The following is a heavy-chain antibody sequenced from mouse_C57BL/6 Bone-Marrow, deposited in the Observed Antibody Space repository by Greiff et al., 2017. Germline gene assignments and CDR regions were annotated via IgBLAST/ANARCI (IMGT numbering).Heavy chain of an antibody. CDR2: IYPYNGVS. D-gene: IGHD2-3*01. Sequence: VQLQQSGPELVTPGASVKISCKASGYSFPGYYTHWVKQSNGNILDWIGYIYPYNGVSSYTQKFKGKGTLHVDKPSSTASMESRSLTSEVSAVYCCARGGCYDGYYPFDYGGKGTTLTVSS. J-gene: IGHJ2*01. CDR1: GYSFPGYY. V-gene: IGHV1-31*01. CDR3: ARGGCYDGYYPFDY.